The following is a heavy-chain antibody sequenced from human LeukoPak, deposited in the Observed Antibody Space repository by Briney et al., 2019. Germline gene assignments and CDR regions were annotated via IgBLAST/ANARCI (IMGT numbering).Heavy chain of an antibody. V-gene: IGHV3-23*01. CDR2: ISGSGGST. CDR1: GFTFSSYA. J-gene: IGHJ5*02. CDR3: AKSRGYYYGSGSYENWFDP. Sequence: GGSLRLSCAASGFTFSSYAMSWVRQAPGKGLEWVSAISGSGGSTYYADSVKGRFTISRDNSKNTLYLQMNSLRAEDTAVYYCAKSRGYYYGSGSYENWFDPWGQGTLVTVSS. D-gene: IGHD3-10*01.